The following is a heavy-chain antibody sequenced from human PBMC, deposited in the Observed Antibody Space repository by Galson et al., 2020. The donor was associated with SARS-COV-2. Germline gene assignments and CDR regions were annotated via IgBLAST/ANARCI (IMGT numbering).Heavy chain of an antibody. CDR3: ATEAHDY. V-gene: IGHV3-48*02. CDR1: GFTFSYYS. J-gene: IGHJ4*01. CDR2: ITRGSDTK. Sequence: TGGSLRLSCAAPGFTFSYYSMNWVRQAPGKGLEWVSYITRGSDTKYYADSVKGRFTVSRDNAKNSVYLHMNNLRDEDTAVYYCATEAHDYWGHGTLVTVSS.